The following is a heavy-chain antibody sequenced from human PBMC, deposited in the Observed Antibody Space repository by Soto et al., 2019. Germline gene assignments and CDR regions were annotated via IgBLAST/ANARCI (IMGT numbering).Heavy chain of an antibody. CDR1: GGSISSGGYS. J-gene: IGHJ4*02. CDR3: ATRFYDSSGYYLFYFDP. D-gene: IGHD3-22*01. V-gene: IGHV4-30-2*01. CDR2: IYHSGST. Sequence: PSETLSLTCAVSGGSISSGGYSWSWIRQPPGKGLEWIGYIYHSGSTYYNSSLRSRVTISVDTSKNQFSLELSSVTAADTAVYYCATRFYDSSGYYLFYFDPWGQGTLVTVSS.